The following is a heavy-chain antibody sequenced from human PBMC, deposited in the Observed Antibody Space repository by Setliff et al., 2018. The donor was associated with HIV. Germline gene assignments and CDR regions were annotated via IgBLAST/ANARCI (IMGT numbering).Heavy chain of an antibody. CDR2: FYTSGST. V-gene: IGHV4-4*07. J-gene: IGHJ4*02. CDR3: ARGSKGGFFDY. D-gene: IGHD3-16*01. Sequence: SETLSLTCTVSGGSINTYYWSWIRQPAGKGLEWIGRFYTSGSTNYNPSLKSRVTMSVDTSTNQFSLKLSSVTAADTAVYYCARGSKGGFFDYWGQGTLVTVSS. CDR1: GGSINTYY.